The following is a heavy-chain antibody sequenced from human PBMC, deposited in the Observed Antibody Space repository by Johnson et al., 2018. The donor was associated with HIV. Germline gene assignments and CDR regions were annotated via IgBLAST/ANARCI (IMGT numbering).Heavy chain of an antibody. CDR2: LSSGGDT. CDR1: VFIFNSYG. D-gene: IGHD7-27*01. Sequence: QVQLVESGGGVVQPGGSLRLSCAASVFIFNSYGMHWVRQAPGKGLEWVSVLSSGGDTYYTDSVNGRFTISRDNSENTLYLQMNSLRAEDTAVYYCAKDINWGGTAFDIWGQGTMVTVSS. V-gene: IGHV3-NL1*01. CDR3: AKDINWGGTAFDI. J-gene: IGHJ3*02.